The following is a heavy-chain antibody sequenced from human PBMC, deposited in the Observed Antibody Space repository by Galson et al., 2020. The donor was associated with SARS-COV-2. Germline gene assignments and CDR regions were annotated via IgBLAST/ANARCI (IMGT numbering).Heavy chain of an antibody. CDR3: ARQGVNMIVLVTVPGWYFDL. V-gene: IGHV4-38-2*02. Sequence: SETMSLTCTVSGYSVSTTNSWGWVRQPPGRGLEWIGSVYPSGTTNYNPSLKSRVTISVDTSKNQFSLRLDSVTAADTALSYCARQGVNMIVLVTVPGWYFDLWGRGTLVTVSS. CDR2: VYPSGTT. J-gene: IGHJ2*01. CDR1: GYSVSTTNS. D-gene: IGHD3-22*01.